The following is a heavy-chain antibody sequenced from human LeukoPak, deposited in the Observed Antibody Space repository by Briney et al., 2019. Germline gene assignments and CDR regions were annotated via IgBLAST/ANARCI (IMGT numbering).Heavy chain of an antibody. CDR1: GFTFDDYA. V-gene: IGHV3-9*03. D-gene: IGHD6-13*01. J-gene: IGHJ4*02. CDR3: AKGGYGSSWYYFDY. Sequence: GGSLRLSCAASGFTFDDYAMHWVRQAPGKGLEWVSGISWNSGSIGYADSVKGRFTISRDNAKNSLYLQMNSLRAEDMALYYCAKGGYGSSWYYFDYWGQGTLVTVSS. CDR2: ISWNSGSI.